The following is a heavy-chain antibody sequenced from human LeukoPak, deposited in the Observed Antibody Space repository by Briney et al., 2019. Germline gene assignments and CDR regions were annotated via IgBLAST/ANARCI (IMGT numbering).Heavy chain of an antibody. CDR1: GFTFSTYV. Sequence: GGSLRLSCAGSGFTFSTYVMTGVRQAPGKGREGVSSITGRGASTYYADSVKGRFTISRDNSKNTLYLQMNSLRAEDTAVYYCARRLAGTKGFDYWGQGTLVTVSS. D-gene: IGHD1-7*01. CDR3: ARRLAGTKGFDY. CDR2: ITGRGAST. J-gene: IGHJ4*02. V-gene: IGHV3-23*01.